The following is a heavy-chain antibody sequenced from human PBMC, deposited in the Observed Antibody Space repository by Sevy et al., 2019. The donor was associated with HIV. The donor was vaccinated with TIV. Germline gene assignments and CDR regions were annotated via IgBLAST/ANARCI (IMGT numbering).Heavy chain of an antibody. CDR2: ISYEGTET. D-gene: IGHD1-26*01. Sequence: GGSLRLSCAASGFAFSTHAMHWVRQAPGKGLEWVAVISYEGTETFYAASVEGRCTTSRDNSKNMLSLQINSLKPEDKAVYYWAREVGYSIKWYPLYWGHGTLVTVSS. CDR3: AREVGYSIKWYPLY. V-gene: IGHV3-30-3*01. CDR1: GFAFSTHA. J-gene: IGHJ4*01.